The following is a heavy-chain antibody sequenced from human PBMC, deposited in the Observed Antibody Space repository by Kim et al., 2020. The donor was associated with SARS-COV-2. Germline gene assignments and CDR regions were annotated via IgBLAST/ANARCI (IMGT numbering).Heavy chain of an antibody. CDR3: ARGVTVATIHYFDY. Sequence: SETLSLTYTVSGGPSSSYYWTWIRQPPGKGLEWIGYTYDTGSTNYNASLKSRVTISLDRSKSQFSLNLNSVTAADTAVYYCARGVTVATIHYFDYWGQGALITVSS. J-gene: IGHJ4*02. D-gene: IGHD5-12*01. CDR1: GGPSSSYY. V-gene: IGHV4-59*01. CDR2: TYDTGST.